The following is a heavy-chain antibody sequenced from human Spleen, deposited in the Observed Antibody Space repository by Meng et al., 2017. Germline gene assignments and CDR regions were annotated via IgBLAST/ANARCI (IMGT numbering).Heavy chain of an antibody. CDR2: IHWDDDK. Sequence: QITLKESGPTVVKPTQTLTLTCTFSGFSLSTSGLGVAWIRQPPGKALEWLAIIHWDDDKRYSPPLENRLTVTKDTSEDQVVLRMTNMDPADTAKYHCAHSKWLAPIEYWGQGTLVTVSS. CDR3: AHSKWLAPIEY. V-gene: IGHV2-5*02. D-gene: IGHD6-19*01. J-gene: IGHJ4*02. CDR1: GFSLSTSGLG.